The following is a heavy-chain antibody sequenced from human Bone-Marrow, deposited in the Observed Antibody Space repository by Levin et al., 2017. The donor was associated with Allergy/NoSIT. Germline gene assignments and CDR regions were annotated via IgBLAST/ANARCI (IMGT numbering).Heavy chain of an antibody. CDR3: ARSPYGSGSYYKMGATPRYYYYYGMDV. CDR2: INHSGST. V-gene: IGHV4-34*01. Sequence: SQTLSLPCAVYGGSFSGYYWSWIRQPPGKGLEWIGEINHSGSTNYNPSLKSRVTISVDTSKNQFSLKLSSVTAADTAVYYCARSPYGSGSYYKMGATPRYYYYYGMDVWGQGTTVTVSS. D-gene: IGHD3-10*01. CDR1: GGSFSGYY. J-gene: IGHJ6*02.